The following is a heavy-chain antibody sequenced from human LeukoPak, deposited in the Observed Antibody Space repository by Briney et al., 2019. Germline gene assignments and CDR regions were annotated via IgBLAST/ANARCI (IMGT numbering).Heavy chain of an antibody. V-gene: IGHV3-13*01. CDR3: ARVTGSDAFDI. Sequence: PGGSLRLSCAASGFTFSSYDMHWVRQATGKGLEWVSAIGTAGDTYYPGSVKGRFTISRENAKNSLYLQMNSLRAGDTAVHYCARVTGSDAFDIWGQGAMVTVSS. D-gene: IGHD1-14*01. J-gene: IGHJ3*02. CDR2: IGTAGDT. CDR1: GFTFSSYD.